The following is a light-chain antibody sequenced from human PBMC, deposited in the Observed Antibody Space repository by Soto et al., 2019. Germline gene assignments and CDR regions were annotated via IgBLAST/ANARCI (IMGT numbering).Light chain of an antibody. Sequence: IKLTKSPSSLSASVGARVTITSRASKGINNFLAWYQQKPGKAPQLLIYGASTLQSGVPSRFSGSGSGTDFTLTISSLQPEDFATYYCQQLTNFRFTFGQGTKLDIK. CDR3: QQLTNFRFT. V-gene: IGKV1-9*01. CDR1: KGINNF. CDR2: GAS. J-gene: IGKJ2*01.